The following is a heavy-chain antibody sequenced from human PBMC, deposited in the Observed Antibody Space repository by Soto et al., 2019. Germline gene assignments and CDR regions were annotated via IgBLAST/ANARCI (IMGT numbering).Heavy chain of an antibody. V-gene: IGHV3-23*01. CDR3: ARSDDKDILTGCYN. CDR1: GFTFNNHA. Sequence: PGGSLRLSCAASGFTFNNHAMAWVRQAPGKGLEWVSSIGHSGYSINYGDSVKGRFTISRDNSKNMLFLEMNGLRAEDTAVYYCARSDDKDILTGCYNWGQGALVTVS. J-gene: IGHJ4*02. D-gene: IGHD3-9*01. CDR2: IGHSGYSI.